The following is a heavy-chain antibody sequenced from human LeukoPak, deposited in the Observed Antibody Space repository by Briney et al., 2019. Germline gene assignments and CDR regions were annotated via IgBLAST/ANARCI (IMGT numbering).Heavy chain of an antibody. CDR2: IYESGRT. J-gene: IGHJ4*02. CDR1: GGSISSGYHY. V-gene: IGHV4-39*01. CDR3: ARGDSSSWSLFDY. D-gene: IGHD6-13*01. Sequence: PSETLSLTCTVSGGSISSGYHYWGWIRQPPGKGLDWIGSIYESGRTHYNPSLRSRITISVDTSKNQFSLELSSVTAADTAVYYCARGDSSSWSLFDYWGQGTLVTVSS.